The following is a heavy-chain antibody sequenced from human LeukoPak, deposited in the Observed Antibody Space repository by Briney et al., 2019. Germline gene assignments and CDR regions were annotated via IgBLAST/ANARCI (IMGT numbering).Heavy chain of an antibody. D-gene: IGHD3-22*01. CDR1: GGSISSYY. V-gene: IGHV4-59*01. CDR2: IYYSGST. J-gene: IGHJ2*01. CDR3: ARGAYYYDSSGYYYGRYFDL. Sequence: SETLSLTCSVSGGSISSYYWSWIRQPPGKGLEWIGYIYYSGSTNYNPSLKSRVTISVDTSKNQFSLKLSSVTAADTAVYYCARGAYYYDSSGYYYGRYFDLWGRGTLVTVSS.